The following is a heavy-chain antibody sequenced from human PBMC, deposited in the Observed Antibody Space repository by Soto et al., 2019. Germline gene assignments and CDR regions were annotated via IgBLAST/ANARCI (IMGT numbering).Heavy chain of an antibody. CDR1: GGSFSGYY. V-gene: IGHV4-34*01. Sequence: QVQLQQWGAGLLKPSETLSLTCVVYGGSFSGYYWSWIRQPPGKGLDWIGEINQSGSNNYNPSLKSCVTITKHSANKRFSAKLSCVATADAAVYSCERVPRREKTFHYWGEGPLVAVSS. CDR3: ERVPRREKTFHY. CDR2: INQSGSN. J-gene: IGHJ4*02.